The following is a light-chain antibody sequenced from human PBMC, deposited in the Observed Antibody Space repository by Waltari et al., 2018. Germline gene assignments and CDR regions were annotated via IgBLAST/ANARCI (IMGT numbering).Light chain of an antibody. Sequence: EIVLTQFPGTLSLSPGERATLSCRAAQTVRSNYLAWYQQKPGQAPRLLIYGAFGRATCIPDRFSGSGSGTDFTLTISRLEPEDSAVYYCQQHGSSPTFGQGTRLEI. V-gene: IGKV3-20*01. CDR2: GAF. CDR1: QTVRSNY. CDR3: QQHGSSPT. J-gene: IGKJ5*01.